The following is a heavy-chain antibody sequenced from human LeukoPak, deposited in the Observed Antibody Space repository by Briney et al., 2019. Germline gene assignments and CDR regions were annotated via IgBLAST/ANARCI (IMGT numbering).Heavy chain of an antibody. CDR2: IWYDGSKK. V-gene: IGHV3-33*06. D-gene: IGHD1-26*01. J-gene: IGHJ6*03. CDR3: AKDPRGSYSRDYYYYMDV. CDR1: GLTFSSYG. Sequence: PGGSLRLSCGAWGLTFSSYGMHWVRQAPGKGLEGVAVIWYDGSKKYYADSVKGRLTISRDNSKNTLYLQMNSLRAEDAAVYYCAKDPRGSYSRDYYYYMDVWGKGTTVTVSS.